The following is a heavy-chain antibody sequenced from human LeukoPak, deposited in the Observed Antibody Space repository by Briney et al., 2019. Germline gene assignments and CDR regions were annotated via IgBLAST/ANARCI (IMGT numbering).Heavy chain of an antibody. CDR3: ARSNNGGWGYCDY. Sequence: GGSLRLSCAASGFTFSSYSMNWVRQAPGKGLEWVAVIWYDGSNKYYADSVKGRFTISRDNSKNTLYVQMSSLRAEDTAVYYCARSNNGGWGYCDYWGQGSLVTVSS. J-gene: IGHJ4*02. V-gene: IGHV3-33*08. D-gene: IGHD3-16*01. CDR1: GFTFSSYS. CDR2: IWYDGSNK.